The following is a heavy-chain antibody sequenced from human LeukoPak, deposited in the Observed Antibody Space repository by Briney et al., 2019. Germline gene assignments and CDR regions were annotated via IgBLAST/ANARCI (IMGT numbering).Heavy chain of an antibody. D-gene: IGHD6-13*01. J-gene: IGHJ5*02. CDR1: GGSISSYY. CDR2: IYYSGST. Sequence: SETLSLTCTVSGGSISSYYWNWIRQPPGKGLEWIGYIYYSGSTNYNPSLKSRVTISVDTSKNQFSLKLNSVTAADTAVCYCARARPRLIAAAGPFDPWGQGTLVTVSS. CDR3: ARARPRLIAAAGPFDP. V-gene: IGHV4-59*01.